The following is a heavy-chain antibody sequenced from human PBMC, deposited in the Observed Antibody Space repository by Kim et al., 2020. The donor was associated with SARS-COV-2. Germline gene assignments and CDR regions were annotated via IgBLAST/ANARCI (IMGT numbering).Heavy chain of an antibody. Sequence: GGSLRLSCAASGFTFSSDAMSWVRQAPGKGLEWVSSISGSGGSKSYADSAKGRFTISRDNSKNTLYLQMNSLSAEDTAISYCAKSRGWASHYCFEYWGQG. J-gene: IGHJ4*02. V-gene: IGHV3-23*01. D-gene: IGHD6-19*01. CDR1: GFTFSSDA. CDR3: AKSRGWASHYCFEY. CDR2: ISGSGGSK.